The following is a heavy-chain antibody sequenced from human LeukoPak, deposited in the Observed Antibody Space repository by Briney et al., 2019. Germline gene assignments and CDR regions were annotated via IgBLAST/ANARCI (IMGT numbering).Heavy chain of an antibody. CDR1: GFTFSSYG. CDR3: VTVGARGPHDAFDI. V-gene: IGHV3-30*02. Sequence: PGGSLRLSCAASGFTFSSYGMHWVRQAPGKGLEWVAFIRYDGSNKYYADSVKGRFTISRDNSKNTLYLQMNSLRAEDTAVYYCVTVGARGPHDAFDIWGQGTMVTVSS. J-gene: IGHJ3*02. D-gene: IGHD1-26*01. CDR2: IRYDGSNK.